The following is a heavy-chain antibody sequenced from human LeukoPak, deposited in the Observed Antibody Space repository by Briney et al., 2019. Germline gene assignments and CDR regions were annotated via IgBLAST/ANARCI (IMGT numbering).Heavy chain of an antibody. CDR2: INPKSGGT. Sequence: GASVKVSCKASGYTFTSYYMHWVRQAPGQGLEWMGWINPKSGGTNYAQNFQGRVTMTRDTSISTAYMELSRLRSDDTAVYYCARDRRGEPWELLFGVDCWGQGTLVTVSS. V-gene: IGHV1-2*02. J-gene: IGHJ4*02. CDR1: GYTFTSYY. CDR3: ARDRRGEPWELLFGVDC. D-gene: IGHD1-26*01.